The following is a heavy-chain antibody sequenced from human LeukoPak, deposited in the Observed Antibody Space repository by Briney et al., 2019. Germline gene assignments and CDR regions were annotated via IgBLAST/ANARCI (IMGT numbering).Heavy chain of an antibody. V-gene: IGHV3-49*04. Sequence: PGGSLRLSCTASGFTFGDYVMNWVRQAPGKGLEWVGFIRSKAIGGTSECAASVKGRFTISRDDSKSIAYLQMNSLKTEDTAVYYCTRVSREDWYFDLWGRGTLVTVSS. J-gene: IGHJ2*01. CDR1: GFTFGDYV. CDR3: TRVSREDWYFDL. CDR2: IRSKAIGGTS.